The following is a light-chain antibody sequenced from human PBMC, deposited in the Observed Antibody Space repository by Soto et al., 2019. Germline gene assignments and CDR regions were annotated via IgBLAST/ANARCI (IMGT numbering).Light chain of an antibody. CDR2: GAS. Sequence: EIVFTQSPGTLSLSPGERATLSCRASQSVSSNLAWYQQKPGQAPRLLIYGASTRATGIPARFSGSGSGTEFTLTITSLQSEDFAVYYCQQYSNWPPWTFGQGTKVDIK. CDR3: QQYSNWPPWT. V-gene: IGKV3-15*01. CDR1: QSVSSN. J-gene: IGKJ1*01.